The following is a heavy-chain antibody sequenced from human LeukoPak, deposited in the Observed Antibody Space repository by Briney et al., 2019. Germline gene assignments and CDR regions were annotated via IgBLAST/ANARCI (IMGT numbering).Heavy chain of an antibody. J-gene: IGHJ3*01. V-gene: IGHV3-48*01. CDR2: ISSSSTI. Sequence: PGGSLRLSCAASGFTFSSYSMNWVRQAPGKGLEWVSYISSSSTIYYADSVKGRFTISRDNAKNSLYLQMNSLRAEDTAVYYCARDTGESFDLWGQGTMVTVSS. CDR3: ARDTGESFDL. D-gene: IGHD7-27*01. CDR1: GFTFSSYS.